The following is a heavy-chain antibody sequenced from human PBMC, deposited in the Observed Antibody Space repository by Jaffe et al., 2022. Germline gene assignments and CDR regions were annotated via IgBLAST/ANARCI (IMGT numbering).Heavy chain of an antibody. V-gene: IGHV4-38-2*01. CDR1: GYSISSGHY. CDR2: IYHSGST. CDR3: ARDNVDTGRVDY. D-gene: IGHD5-18*01. Sequence: QVQLQESGPGLVKPSETLSLTCAVSGYSISSGHYWGWIRQPPGKGLEWIGSIYHSGSTYYNPSLKSRVTISVDTSKNQFSLRLSSVTAADTAVYYCARDNVDTGRVDYWGQGTLVTVSS. J-gene: IGHJ4*02.